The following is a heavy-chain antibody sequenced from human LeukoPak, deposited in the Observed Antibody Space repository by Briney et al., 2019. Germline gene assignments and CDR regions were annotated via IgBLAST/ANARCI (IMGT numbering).Heavy chain of an antibody. CDR3: ARDLSGGPEGDFEY. J-gene: IGHJ4*02. CDR1: GFTFSNYW. V-gene: IGHV3-7*03. Sequence: GGSLRLSCAASGFTFSNYWMSWVRQAPGKGLDGVANIKQDGSEKYYVDSVKDRFTISRDNAKNSLNLQMNSLRAEDTAVYYCARDLSGGPEGDFEYWGQGTLVTVSS. CDR2: IKQDGSEK. D-gene: IGHD6-19*01.